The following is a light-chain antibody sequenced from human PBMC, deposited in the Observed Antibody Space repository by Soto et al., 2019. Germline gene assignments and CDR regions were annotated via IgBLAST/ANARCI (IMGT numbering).Light chain of an antibody. V-gene: IGKV1-39*01. CDR2: AAS. CDR3: QQSYNNPWT. CDR1: QSIGRR. J-gene: IGKJ1*01. Sequence: DIQMTQSPSSLSAFVGDRITITCRASQSIGRRLNWYQQKPGKAPKLLIYAASSLQSGVPSRFSGSGSGTDFTLTISSLQPEDFATYYCQQSYNNPWTFGQGTKVDIK.